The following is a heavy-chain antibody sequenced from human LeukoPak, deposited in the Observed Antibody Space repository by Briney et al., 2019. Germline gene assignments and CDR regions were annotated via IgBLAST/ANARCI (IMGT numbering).Heavy chain of an antibody. J-gene: IGHJ4*02. CDR3: ARDRSIVVVPAAYFDY. V-gene: IGHV1-18*01. D-gene: IGHD2-2*01. CDR2: ISAYNGNT. Sequence: GASVKVSCKASGYTFTSYGISWVRQAPGQGLEWMGWISAYNGNTNYAQKLQGRVTMTTDTSTSTAYMELRSLRSDDTAVYYCARDRSIVVVPAAYFDYWGQGTLVTVSS. CDR1: GYTFTSYG.